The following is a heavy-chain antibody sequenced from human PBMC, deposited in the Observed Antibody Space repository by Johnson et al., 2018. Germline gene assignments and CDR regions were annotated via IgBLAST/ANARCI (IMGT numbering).Heavy chain of an antibody. J-gene: IGHJ3*02. CDR2: INPSGGST. Sequence: VQLVQSGAEVKKPGASVKVSCKASGYTFTSYYMHWVRQAPGQGLEWMGIINPSGGSTSYAQKFQGRVPMTRDTSTSTVYMELSSLRPEDTAGYYCARDESNDAFDIWGQGTMVTVSS. V-gene: IGHV1-46*01. CDR1: GYTFTSYY. CDR3: ARDESNDAFDI.